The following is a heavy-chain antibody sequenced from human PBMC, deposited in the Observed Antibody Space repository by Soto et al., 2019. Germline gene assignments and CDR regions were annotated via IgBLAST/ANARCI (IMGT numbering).Heavy chain of an antibody. Sequence: QVQLVQSGAEVKKPGSSVKVSCKASGGTFSSYTISWMRQAPGQGLEWMGMIIPILGIANYAQKLQPIVMITADTSVCNAYMELSSVRSEDLAVYYCETNGTGAYCGGDCYFDNCVQGTLVTFSS. V-gene: IGHV1-69*02. CDR3: ETNGTGAYCGGDCYFDN. CDR2: IIPILGIA. D-gene: IGHD2-21*01. J-gene: IGHJ4*02. CDR1: GGTFSSYT.